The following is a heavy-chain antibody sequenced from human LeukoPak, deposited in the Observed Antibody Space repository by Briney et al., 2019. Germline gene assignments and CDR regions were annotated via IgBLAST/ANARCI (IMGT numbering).Heavy chain of an antibody. Sequence: GASLRLSCAASGFTFSSYAMSWVRQAPGKGLEWVSAISGSGGSTYYADSVKGRFTIPRDNSKNTLYLQMNSLRAEDTAVYYCARAWGLGYCSGGSCYTDPYYFDYWGQGTLVTVSS. CDR2: ISGSGGST. J-gene: IGHJ4*02. D-gene: IGHD2-15*01. V-gene: IGHV3-23*01. CDR3: ARAWGLGYCSGGSCYTDPYYFDY. CDR1: GFTFSSYA.